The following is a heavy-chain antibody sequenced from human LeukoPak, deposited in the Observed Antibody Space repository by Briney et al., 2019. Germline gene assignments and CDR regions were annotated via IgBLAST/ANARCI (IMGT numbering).Heavy chain of an antibody. D-gene: IGHD5-18*01. CDR1: RGSISSYY. V-gene: IGHV4-4*07. J-gene: IGHJ4*02. CDR2: IYTSGST. CDR3: AREIYSYGYVLDY. Sequence: PSETLSLTCTVSRGSISSYYWSWLRQPAGKGLEWIGRIYTSGSTNYNPSLKSRVTMSVDTSKNQFSLKLSSVTAADTAVYYCAREIYSYGYVLDYWGQGTLVTVSS.